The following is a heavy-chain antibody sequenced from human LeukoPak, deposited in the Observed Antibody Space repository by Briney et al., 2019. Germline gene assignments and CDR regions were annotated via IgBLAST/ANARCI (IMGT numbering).Heavy chain of an antibody. D-gene: IGHD2/OR15-2a*01. CDR2: ISGSGGST. V-gene: IGHV3-23*01. Sequence: GGSLRLSCAASGFTFSSYAMSWVRQAPGKGLEWVSAISGSGGSTYYADSVKGRFTISRDNSKNTLYLQMNSLRAEDTAVYYCAKAGGYFKFYGPRRGGYFDLGGRGPRVTASS. CDR3: AKAGGYFKFYGPRRGGYFDL. J-gene: IGHJ2*01. CDR1: GFTFSSYA.